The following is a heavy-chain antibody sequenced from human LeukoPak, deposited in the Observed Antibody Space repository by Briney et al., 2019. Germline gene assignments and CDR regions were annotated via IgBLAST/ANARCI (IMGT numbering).Heavy chain of an antibody. CDR2: IYNGGDTI. CDR1: GFTFSDHY. V-gene: IGHV3-11*04. CDR3: ARQYYYDSSGYFDY. D-gene: IGHD3-22*01. Sequence: GSLRLSCATSGFTFSDHYMTWIRQAPGKGLETVSYIYNGGDTIYYADSVRGRFTISRDNAENSLYLQMNSLRAEDTAVYYCARQYYYDSSGYFDYWGQGTLVTVSS. J-gene: IGHJ4*02.